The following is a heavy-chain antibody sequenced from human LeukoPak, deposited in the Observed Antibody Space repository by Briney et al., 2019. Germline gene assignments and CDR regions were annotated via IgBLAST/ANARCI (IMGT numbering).Heavy chain of an antibody. CDR1: GGSIIGYY. CDR3: ARVDLRERNVFDI. J-gene: IGHJ3*02. V-gene: IGHV4-4*07. CDR2: IYTSGST. Sequence: SETLSLTCTVSGGSIIGYYWSCIRQPAGKGLEWIGRIYTSGSTNYNPSLESRVTMSIDTSKNQFSLKLSSVTAADTAVYYCARVDLRERNVFDIWGQGTVDTVAS.